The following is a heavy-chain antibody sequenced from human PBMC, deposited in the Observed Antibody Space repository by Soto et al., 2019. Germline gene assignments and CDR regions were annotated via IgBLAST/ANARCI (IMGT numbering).Heavy chain of an antibody. CDR2: ISSSSSYI. J-gene: IGHJ5*02. D-gene: IGHD6-19*01. Sequence: GGSLRLSCAASGFTFSSYSMNWVRQAPGKGLEWVSSISSSSSYIYYADSVKGRFTISRDNAKNSLYLQMNSLRAEDTAVYYCARIRQWPNWFDTWGQGTMVTVSP. V-gene: IGHV3-21*01. CDR3: ARIRQWPNWFDT. CDR1: GFTFSSYS.